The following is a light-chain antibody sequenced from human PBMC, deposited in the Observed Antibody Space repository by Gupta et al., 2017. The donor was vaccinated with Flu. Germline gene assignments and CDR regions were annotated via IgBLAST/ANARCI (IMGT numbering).Light chain of an antibody. Sequence: EILLTQSPATLSLSPGERATLSCRASQSVDSSLVWYQQKPGQAPRLLIYDASDRATGIPARFNGSGAWTDFTRTSSSLENEDSAVYYGEQRTTLITFGRGTKVEI. J-gene: IGKJ4*01. CDR3: EQRTTLIT. V-gene: IGKV3-11*01. CDR1: QSVDSS. CDR2: DAS.